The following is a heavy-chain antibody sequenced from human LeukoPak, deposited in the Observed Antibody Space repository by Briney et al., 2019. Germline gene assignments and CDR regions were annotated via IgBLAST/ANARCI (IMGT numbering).Heavy chain of an antibody. CDR1: GFTFSNAW. D-gene: IGHD3-22*01. Sequence: GGSLRLSCAASGFTFSNAWMSWVRQAPGKGLEWVANIKEDGSEKYYVDSVKGRFTISRDNAKNSLYLQMNSLRAEDTAVYYCARDRDSSGYYLYYYYYGMDVWGQGTTVTVSS. J-gene: IGHJ6*02. CDR3: ARDRDSSGYYLYYYYYGMDV. V-gene: IGHV3-7*01. CDR2: IKEDGSEK.